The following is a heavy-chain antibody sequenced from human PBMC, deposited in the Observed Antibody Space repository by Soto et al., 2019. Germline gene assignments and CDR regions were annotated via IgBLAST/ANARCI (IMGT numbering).Heavy chain of an antibody. CDR1: GISLSTSRVA. J-gene: IGHJ5*02. Sequence: QITLKESGPTLVKPTQTLTLTCTFSGISLSTSRVAVGWIRQPPGKALEWLALNYWDDDKHYSPSLKSRLTITKDTYKNQVVLTMTNMDPEDTATYFCAHRRAPRDGDWFDTWGQGTLVTVSS. CDR2: NYWDDDK. CDR3: AHRRAPRDGDWFDT. D-gene: IGHD7-27*01. V-gene: IGHV2-5*02.